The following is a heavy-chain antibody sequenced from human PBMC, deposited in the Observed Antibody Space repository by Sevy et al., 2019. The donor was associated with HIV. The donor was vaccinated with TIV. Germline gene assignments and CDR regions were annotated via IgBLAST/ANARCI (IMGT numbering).Heavy chain of an antibody. J-gene: IGHJ5*02. Sequence: SETLSLTCTVSGGSISSYYWSWIRQPPGKGLEWIGYIYYSGSTNYNPSLKSRVTISVDTSKNQFSLKLSSVTAADTAVYYCARDAAYCSGGSYYSMSWFDPWGQGTLVTVSS. CDR1: GGSISSYY. CDR3: ARDAAYCSGGSYYSMSWFDP. V-gene: IGHV4-59*01. D-gene: IGHD2-15*01. CDR2: IYYSGST.